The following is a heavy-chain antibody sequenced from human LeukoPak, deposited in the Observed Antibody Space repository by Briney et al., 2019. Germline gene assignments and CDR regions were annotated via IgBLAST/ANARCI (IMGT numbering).Heavy chain of an antibody. V-gene: IGHV3-23*01. CDR3: AKNRRGSGSYYYYYYMDV. CDR2: ISGSGGST. J-gene: IGHJ6*03. CDR1: GFTFDDYG. Sequence: GGSLRLSCAPSGFTFDDYGMSWVRQAPGKGLEWVSAISGSGGSTYYADSVKGRFTISRDNSKNTLYLQMNSLRAEDTAVYYCAKNRRGSGSYYYYYYMDVWGKGTTVTVSS. D-gene: IGHD1-26*01.